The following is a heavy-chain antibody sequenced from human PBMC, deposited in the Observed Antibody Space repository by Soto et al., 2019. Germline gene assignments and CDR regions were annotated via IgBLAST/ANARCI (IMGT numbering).Heavy chain of an antibody. CDR3: AKTANGWFSAFDI. J-gene: IGHJ3*02. CDR2: ISGSGGTT. Sequence: PGGSLRLSCAASGSTFSTYAMIWVRQAPGKGLEWVSAISGSGGTTYYADSVKGRFTFSRDNSKNTLYLQMNSLRAEDTAVYYCAKTANGWFSAFDIWGQGTMVTVSS. D-gene: IGHD6-19*01. CDR1: GSTFSTYA. V-gene: IGHV3-23*01.